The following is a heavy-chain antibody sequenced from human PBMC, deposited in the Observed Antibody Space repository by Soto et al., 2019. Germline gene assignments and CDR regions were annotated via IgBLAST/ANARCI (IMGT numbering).Heavy chain of an antibody. V-gene: IGHV3-7*03. J-gene: IGHJ4*02. CDR3: ASLEWESSGYADY. Sequence: EVQLVESGGGLVQPGGSLRLSCAASGFTFGNNWMSWVRQAPGKGLEWVANIKRDGSEKYYVDSVKGRFAISRENAKNTRYLQMNSRRADDTAVYYCASLEWESSGYADYWGQGTLVNVSS. D-gene: IGHD3-3*01. CDR2: IKRDGSEK. CDR1: GFTFGNNW.